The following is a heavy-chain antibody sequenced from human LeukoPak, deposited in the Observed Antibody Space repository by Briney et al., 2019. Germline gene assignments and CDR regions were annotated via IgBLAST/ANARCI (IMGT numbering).Heavy chain of an antibody. CDR1: GFTVSSDC. V-gene: IGHV3-48*01. J-gene: IGHJ3*01. CDR3: AIVMLYSSSCYSSLVLNDSCYF. D-gene: IGHD6-13*01. Sequence: HPGGSLRLSCAASGFTVSSDCMSWVRQAPGKGLEWVSYISSSSSTIYYADSVKGRFTISRDNAKNSLYLQMNSLRAEDTAVYYCAIVMLYSSSCYSSLVLNDSCYFWVQGAMVTVSS. CDR2: ISSSSSTI.